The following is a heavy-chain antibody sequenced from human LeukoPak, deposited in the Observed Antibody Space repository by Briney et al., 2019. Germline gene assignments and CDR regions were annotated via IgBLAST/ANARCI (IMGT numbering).Heavy chain of an antibody. V-gene: IGHV4-38-2*01. J-gene: IGHJ3*02. Sequence: SETLSLTCAVSGYSISSGYNWGWIRQPPGKGLEWIGSVYHSGSTYYNPSLKSRVTMSVDTSKNQFSLKLSSVTAADTAVYYCARHQWELGAFDIWGQGTMVTVFS. CDR1: GYSISSGYN. CDR3: ARHQWELGAFDI. CDR2: VYHSGST. D-gene: IGHD1-26*01.